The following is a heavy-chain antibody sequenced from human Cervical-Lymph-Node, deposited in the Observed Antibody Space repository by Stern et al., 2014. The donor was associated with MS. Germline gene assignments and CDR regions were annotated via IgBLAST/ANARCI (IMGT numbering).Heavy chain of an antibody. J-gene: IGHJ5*02. V-gene: IGHV1-69*01. CDR1: RGTFSTLP. CDR3: ALSSETSDRWYSLGYDL. CDR2: TSPVFGTP. Sequence: HAHLLESGAQVTQPRPSVQAPCQASRGTFSTLPSSWARQAPGHGPEWMAGTSPVFGTPTYAQEFRGRVTITADVSTSTVYMELSSLRSDDTAVYYCALSSETSDRWYSLGYDLWGQGTLVTVSS. D-gene: IGHD6-13*01.